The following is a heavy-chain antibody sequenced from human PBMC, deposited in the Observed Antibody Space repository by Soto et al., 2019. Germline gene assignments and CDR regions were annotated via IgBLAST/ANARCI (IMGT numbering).Heavy chain of an antibody. Sequence: QVQLQQWGAGLLKPSETLSLTCAVYGGSFSGYYWSWIRQPPGKGLEWIGGINHSGSTNYNPSLKSRVTISVNTSKTQFTMKLSSVTAADTAVYYCAREPRPSGVNYRKGGRNWFEPWGQGTLVTVSS. CDR3: AREPRPSGVNYRKGGRNWFEP. J-gene: IGHJ5*02. D-gene: IGHD1-7*01. V-gene: IGHV4-34*01. CDR2: INHSGST. CDR1: GGSFSGYY.